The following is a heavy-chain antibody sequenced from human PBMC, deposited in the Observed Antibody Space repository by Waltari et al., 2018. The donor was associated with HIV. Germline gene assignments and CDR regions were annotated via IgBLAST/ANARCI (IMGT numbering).Heavy chain of an antibody. V-gene: IGHV1-8*01. CDR2: MNPNSGNT. CDR3: ARNMVTTRQYDY. CDR1: EYTFTCDD. Sequence: QVQLVQSGAEVKKPGASVKVSCRASEYTFTCDDLNLVRQATGQGLEWMGWMNPNSGNTGYAQNFQGRVTMTRNTSISTAYMELSSLISEDTAVYYCARNMVTTRQYDYWGQGSLVTVSS. D-gene: IGHD4-17*01. J-gene: IGHJ4*02.